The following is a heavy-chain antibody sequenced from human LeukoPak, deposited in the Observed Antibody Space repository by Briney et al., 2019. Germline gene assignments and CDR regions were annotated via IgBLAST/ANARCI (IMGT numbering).Heavy chain of an antibody. V-gene: IGHV3-48*04. CDR3: ARGSRERLFDP. CDR1: GFTFSTYN. J-gene: IGHJ5*02. D-gene: IGHD6-25*01. Sequence: QAGGSLRLSCAASGFTFSTYNMNWVRQAPGKGLEWVSYISSSGTTIYYADSVKGRFTISRDSAKNSLYLQMNSLRAEDTAIYFCARGSRERLFDPWGQGTLVTVSS. CDR2: ISSSGTTI.